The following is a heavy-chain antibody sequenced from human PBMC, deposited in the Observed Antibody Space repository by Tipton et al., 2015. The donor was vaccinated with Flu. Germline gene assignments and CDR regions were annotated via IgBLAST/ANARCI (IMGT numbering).Heavy chain of an antibody. J-gene: IGHJ4*02. CDR3: ARDRGEGVAGTFQRLFDY. D-gene: IGHD6-19*01. CDR2: IYHSGST. Sequence: TLSLTCAVSGYSISSGYYWGWIRQPPGKGLEWIGSIYHSGSTYYNPSLKSRVTISVDTSKNQFSLKLSSVTAADTAVYYCARDRGEGVAGTFQRLFDYWGQGTLVTVSS. V-gene: IGHV4-38-2*02. CDR1: GYSISSGYY.